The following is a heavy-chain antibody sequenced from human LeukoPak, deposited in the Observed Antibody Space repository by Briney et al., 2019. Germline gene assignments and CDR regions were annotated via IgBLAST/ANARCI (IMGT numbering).Heavy chain of an antibody. CDR3: ARANYDFWSGYLLPYGMDV. Sequence: SETLSLTCTVSGGSISSYYWSWIRQPPGKGLEWIGYIYYSGSTNYNPSLKSRVTMSVDTSKNQFSLKLSSVTAADTAVYYCARANYDFWSGYLLPYGMDVWGQGTTVTVSS. D-gene: IGHD3-3*01. CDR2: IYYSGST. CDR1: GGSISSYY. V-gene: IGHV4-59*12. J-gene: IGHJ6*02.